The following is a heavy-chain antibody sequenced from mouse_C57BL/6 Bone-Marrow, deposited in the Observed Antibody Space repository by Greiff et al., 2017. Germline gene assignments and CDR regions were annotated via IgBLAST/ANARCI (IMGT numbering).Heavy chain of an antibody. CDR1: GYTFTSYW. CDR3: ARGDFMTTVVAWYVEV. Sequence: QVQLQQPGAELVKPGASVKLSCKASGYTFTSYWMHWVKQRPGQGLEWIGMIHPNSGSTNYNEKFKSKATLTVDKSSSTAYMQLSSLTSEDSAVYYCARGDFMTTVVAWYVEVWGTGTTVTVSS. V-gene: IGHV1-64*01. CDR2: IHPNSGST. J-gene: IGHJ1*03. D-gene: IGHD1-1*01.